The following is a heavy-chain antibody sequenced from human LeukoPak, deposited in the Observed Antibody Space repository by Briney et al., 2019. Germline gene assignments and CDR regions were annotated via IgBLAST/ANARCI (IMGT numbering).Heavy chain of an antibody. CDR3: AKGEYYCDSSGYWR. CDR2: ISWNSGSI. D-gene: IGHD3-22*01. V-gene: IGHV3-9*01. CDR1: GFTFDDYA. J-gene: IGHJ4*02. Sequence: GGSLRLSYAASGFTFDDYAMHWVRHAPGKGLEWVSGISWNSGSIGYADSVKGRFTISRDNAKNSLYLQMNSLRDEDTALYYCAKGEYYCDSSGYWRWGQGTLVTVSS.